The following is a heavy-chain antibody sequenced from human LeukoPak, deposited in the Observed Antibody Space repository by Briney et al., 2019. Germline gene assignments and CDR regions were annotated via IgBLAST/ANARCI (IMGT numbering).Heavy chain of an antibody. Sequence: WASVKASCKASGGTFSSYAISWVRQAPGQGLEWMGGIIPIFGTANYAQKFQGRVTITTDESTSTAYMELSSLRSEDTAVYYCASAGQSPYYYYYYYMDVWGKGTTVTVSS. V-gene: IGHV1-69*05. CDR3: ASAGQSPYYYYYYYMDV. J-gene: IGHJ6*03. CDR2: IIPIFGTA. CDR1: GGTFSSYA.